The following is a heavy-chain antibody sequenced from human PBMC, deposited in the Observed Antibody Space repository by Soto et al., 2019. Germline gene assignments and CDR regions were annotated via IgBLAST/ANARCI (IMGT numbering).Heavy chain of an antibody. Sequence: SSETLSLTCAVSGYSISSGYYWGWIRQPPGKGLEWIGSIYHSGSTYYNPSLKSRVTISVDTSKNQFSLKLSSVTAADTAVYYCATRQSGGGYCSGGSCYSGAFGIWGQGTMVTVSS. D-gene: IGHD2-15*01. V-gene: IGHV4-38-2*01. CDR1: GYSISSGYY. J-gene: IGHJ3*02. CDR2: IYHSGST. CDR3: ATRQSGGGYCSGGSCYSGAFGI.